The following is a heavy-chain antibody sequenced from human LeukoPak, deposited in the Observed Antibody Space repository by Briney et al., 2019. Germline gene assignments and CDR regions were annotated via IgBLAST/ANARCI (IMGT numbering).Heavy chain of an antibody. V-gene: IGHV3-23*01. J-gene: IGHJ6*03. D-gene: IGHD3-10*01. Sequence: GGSLRLSCAASGFTFSSYGMTWVRQAPGKGLEWVSGISDSGGSTYYADSVKGRFTISRDNSKNTLYLQINSLRAEDTAVYYCAKLRSTVNGSGRNSYYYYMDVWGKGTTVTISS. CDR2: ISDSGGST. CDR1: GFTFSSYG. CDR3: AKLRSTVNGSGRNSYYYYMDV.